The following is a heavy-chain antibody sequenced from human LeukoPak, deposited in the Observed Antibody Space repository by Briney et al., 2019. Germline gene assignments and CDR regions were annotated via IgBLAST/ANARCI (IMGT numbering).Heavy chain of an antibody. Sequence: SETLSLTCNVSGGSISSGTYYWTWIRQPAGKGLEWIGRIYASGSTNYNPSLKSRVTISVDTSKNQFSLKLSSVTAADTAVYYCARDMAVADDNWFDSWGQGTLVTVSS. D-gene: IGHD6-19*01. J-gene: IGHJ5*01. CDR2: IYASGST. CDR1: GGSISSGTYY. CDR3: ARDMAVADDNWFDS. V-gene: IGHV4-61*02.